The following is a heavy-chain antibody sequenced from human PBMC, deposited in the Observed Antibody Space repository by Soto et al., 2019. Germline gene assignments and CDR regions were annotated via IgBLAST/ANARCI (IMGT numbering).Heavy chain of an antibody. CDR3: AKAQYSGYDLSLNLDS. CDR2: ISGSGGST. Sequence: EVQLLESGGGLVQPGGSLRLSCAASGFTFSSYAMTWVRQVPGKGLAWVSGISGSGGSTYYADSVKGRFTSSRDTSKNTRYLQMNSLRAEDTAVYYCAKAQYSGYDLSLNLDSWGQGTRVNVS. CDR1: GFTFSSYA. D-gene: IGHD5-12*01. V-gene: IGHV3-23*01. J-gene: IGHJ4*02.